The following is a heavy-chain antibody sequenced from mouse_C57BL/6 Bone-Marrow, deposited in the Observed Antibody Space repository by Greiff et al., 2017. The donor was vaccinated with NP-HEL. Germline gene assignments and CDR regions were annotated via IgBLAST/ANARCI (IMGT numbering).Heavy chain of an antibody. Sequence: EVNLVESGEGLVKPGGSLKLSCAASGFTFSSYAMSWVRQTPEKRLEWVAYISSGGDYIYYADTVKGRFTISRDNARNTLYLQMSSLKSEDTAMYYCTRDGTYYSNYGYFDVWGTGTTVTVSS. CDR2: ISSGGDYI. CDR1: GFTFSSYA. CDR3: TRDGTYYSNYGYFDV. V-gene: IGHV5-9-1*02. J-gene: IGHJ1*03. D-gene: IGHD2-5*01.